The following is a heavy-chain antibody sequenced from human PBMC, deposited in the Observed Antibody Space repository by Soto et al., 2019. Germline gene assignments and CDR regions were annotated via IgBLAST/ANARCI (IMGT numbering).Heavy chain of an antibody. CDR1: GFTFSGYG. CDR3: VKDGSSGWPYYYVIDV. D-gene: IGHD6-19*01. V-gene: IGHV3-30*18. CDR2: ISYDGSKK. J-gene: IGHJ6*02. Sequence: QVQLVESGGGVVQPGRSRRLSCAASGFTFSGYGMHWVRQAPGKGLEWVAVISYDGSKKYYADSVKGRFFISRDNSKNTLYLEMSSLRAEDTAVYYCVKDGSSGWPYYYVIDVWGQGTTVTVSS.